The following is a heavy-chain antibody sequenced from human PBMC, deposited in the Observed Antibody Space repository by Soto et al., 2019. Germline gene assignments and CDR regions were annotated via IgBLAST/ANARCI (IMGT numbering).Heavy chain of an antibody. CDR1: GFTFSKYA. Sequence: ASVTVSCKASGFTFSKYAMHWVRQAPGQRLEWMGWINAGNGNTRYLEKLQGRVTIIRDTSASTVYMELSSLRSEDTAVYYCARDYADIAVAGIPLLAHWGQGTLVTVSS. CDR3: ARDYADIAVAGIPLLAH. J-gene: IGHJ4*01. D-gene: IGHD6-19*01. V-gene: IGHV1-3*01. CDR2: INAGNGNT.